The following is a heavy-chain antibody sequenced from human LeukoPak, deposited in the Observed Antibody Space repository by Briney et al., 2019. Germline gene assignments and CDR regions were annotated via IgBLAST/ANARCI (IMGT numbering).Heavy chain of an antibody. Sequence: GGSLRLSCAASGFSFSSYAMRWVRQAPGTGLEWVSAISGSGDSTYYADSVKGRFTISRDNSKNTLYLQMNSLRVEDTAVYYCAKGVLGLIVPAAIPRSWFDPWGQGALVTVSS. CDR3: AKGVLGLIVPAAIPRSWFDP. CDR2: ISGSGDST. V-gene: IGHV3-23*01. CDR1: GFSFSSYA. J-gene: IGHJ5*02. D-gene: IGHD2-2*02.